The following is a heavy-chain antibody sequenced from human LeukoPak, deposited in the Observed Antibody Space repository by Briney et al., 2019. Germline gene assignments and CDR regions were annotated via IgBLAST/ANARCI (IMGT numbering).Heavy chain of an antibody. CDR1: GGSISSYY. CDR2: IYYSGST. Sequence: RPSETLSLTCTVSGGSISSYYWSWIRQPPGKGLEWIGYIYYSGSTNYNPSLKSRVTISVDTSKNQFSLKLSSVTAADTAVYYCARTGGSSTSWQPYYYYGMDVWGQGTTVTVSS. J-gene: IGHJ6*02. V-gene: IGHV4-59*01. CDR3: ARTGGSSTSWQPYYYYGMDV. D-gene: IGHD2-2*01.